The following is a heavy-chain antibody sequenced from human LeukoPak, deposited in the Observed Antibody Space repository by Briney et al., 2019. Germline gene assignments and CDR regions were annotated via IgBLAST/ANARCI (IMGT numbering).Heavy chain of an antibody. Sequence: GESLKISCQASGYKFTNYWIGWVRQMPGKGLECLGIIFPGDLEVRYSPSFQGQVTISSDKSTSTAYLQWGSLKASDTAMYYCARHAHDYHGSGSYPLFDLWGQGTLVTVSS. D-gene: IGHD3-10*01. CDR1: GYKFTNYW. J-gene: IGHJ4*01. CDR2: IFPGDLEV. V-gene: IGHV5-51*01. CDR3: ARHAHDYHGSGSYPLFDL.